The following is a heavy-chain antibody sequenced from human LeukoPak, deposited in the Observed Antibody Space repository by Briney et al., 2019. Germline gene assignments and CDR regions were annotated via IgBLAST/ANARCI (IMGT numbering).Heavy chain of an antibody. V-gene: IGHV3-23*01. CDR3: AKARMLVVVPAAIPWFDP. D-gene: IGHD2-2*01. Sequence: PGGSLRLSCAASGFTFSNYAMSWVRQAPGRGLEWVSTISGSGANTYYADSVKGRFTISRDNSKNTLYLQMNSLRAEDTAVYYCAKARMLVVVPAAIPWFDPWGQGTLVTVSS. CDR1: GFTFSNYA. CDR2: ISGSGANT. J-gene: IGHJ5*02.